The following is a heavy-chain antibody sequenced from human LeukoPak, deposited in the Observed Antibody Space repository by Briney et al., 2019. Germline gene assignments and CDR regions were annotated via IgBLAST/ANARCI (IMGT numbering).Heavy chain of an antibody. D-gene: IGHD1-26*01. Sequence: SGGSLRLSSTASGFTFGDYPISWVRQTPGKGLEGVGFIRSKAYGGTTESAASVKGRFTISRDDSKSIAYLQMNSLKNEDTAVYYCTRYMVGATISDYWGQGTLVTVSS. CDR3: TRYMVGATISDY. CDR2: IRSKAYGGTT. V-gene: IGHV3-49*04. CDR1: GFTFGDYP. J-gene: IGHJ4*02.